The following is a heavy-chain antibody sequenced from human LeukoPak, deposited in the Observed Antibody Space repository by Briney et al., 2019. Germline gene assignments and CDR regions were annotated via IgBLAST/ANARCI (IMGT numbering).Heavy chain of an antibody. D-gene: IGHD3-10*01. CDR3: TREDYYYASSR. J-gene: IGHJ4*02. CDR1: GFTFTDYY. Sequence: GGSLRLSCVASGFTFTDYYMSWVRQAPGKGLEWVSYISSGGDIIYYADSVKGRFTVSRDNAKNSLFLQMNSLRAEDTAVYYCTREDYYYASSRWAQGSLVTVSS. CDR2: ISSGGDII. V-gene: IGHV3-11*04.